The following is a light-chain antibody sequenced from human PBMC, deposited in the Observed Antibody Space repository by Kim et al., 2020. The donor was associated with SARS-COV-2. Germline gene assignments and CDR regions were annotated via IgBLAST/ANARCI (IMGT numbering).Light chain of an antibody. CDR2: GNN. V-gene: IGLV1-40*01. J-gene: IGLJ2*01. CDR1: SSNIGTTYV. CDR3: QSYDSGLGAVV. Sequence: QRVAMSCTGSSSNIGTTYVVHWYQQRPGKATRLLIYGNNNRPSGVPDRFSGSKAGTAASLAITGLQTEDEADYYCQSYDSGLGAVVFGGGTQLTVL.